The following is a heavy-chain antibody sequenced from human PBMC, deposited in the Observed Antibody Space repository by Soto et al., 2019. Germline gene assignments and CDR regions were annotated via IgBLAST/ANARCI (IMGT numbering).Heavy chain of an antibody. Sequence: EVQLLESGGGLVHPGGSLRLSCAASGFTFSSYAMSWVRQAPGKGLEWVSAISGSGGSTYYADSVKGRFTISRENSKNTLYLQMNSLRAEDTAVYYCANPPATMDYYYYYIDFWGKGTTVTVSS. CDR1: GFTFSSYA. J-gene: IGHJ6*03. V-gene: IGHV3-23*01. CDR3: ANPPATMDYYYYYIDF. D-gene: IGHD3-10*01. CDR2: ISGSGGST.